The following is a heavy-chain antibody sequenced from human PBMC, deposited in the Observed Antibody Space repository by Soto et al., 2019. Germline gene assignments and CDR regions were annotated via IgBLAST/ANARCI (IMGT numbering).Heavy chain of an antibody. CDR3: AKGRAGGSSSSFDY. CDR2: ISGSGGST. J-gene: IGHJ4*02. CDR1: GFTFSSYA. D-gene: IGHD6-6*01. Sequence: EVQLLESGGGLVQPGGSLRLSCAASGFTFSSYAMSWVRQAPGKGLEWVSAISGSGGSTYYADSVKGRFTISRDNSKNTMYLQMNSLRAEDKAVYYGAKGRAGGSSSSFDYWGQGSLVTVSS. V-gene: IGHV3-23*01.